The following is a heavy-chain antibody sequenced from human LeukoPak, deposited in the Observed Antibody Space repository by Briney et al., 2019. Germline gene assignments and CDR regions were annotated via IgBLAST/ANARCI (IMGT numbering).Heavy chain of an antibody. V-gene: IGHV4-34*01. D-gene: IGHD3-22*01. Sequence: SETLSLTCTVSGGSFSGHYWSWIRQPPGKGLEWIGEINHSGSTDYNPSLKSRVTISVDTSKNQFSLKVGSVTAADTAVYYCARVIEGYYDSSAQYGGYFDYWGQGTLVTVSS. J-gene: IGHJ4*02. CDR3: ARVIEGYYDSSAQYGGYFDY. CDR1: GGSFSGHY. CDR2: INHSGST.